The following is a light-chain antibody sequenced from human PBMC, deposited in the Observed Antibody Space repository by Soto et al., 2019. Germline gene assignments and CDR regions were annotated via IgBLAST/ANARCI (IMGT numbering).Light chain of an antibody. CDR1: SSDVGGYNY. CDR2: DVS. J-gene: IGLJ1*01. CDR3: CSYAGRV. V-gene: IGLV2-11*01. Sequence: QSVLTQPRSVSGSPGQSVTISCTGTSSDVGGYNYVSWYQQHPGKAPKLMIYDVSKWPSGVPDRFSGSKSGNTASLTISGLQAEDEADYYCCSYAGRVFGTGTKLTVL.